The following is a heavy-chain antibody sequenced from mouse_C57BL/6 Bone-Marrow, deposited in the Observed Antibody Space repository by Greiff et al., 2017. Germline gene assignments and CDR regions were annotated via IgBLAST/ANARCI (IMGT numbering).Heavy chain of an antibody. J-gene: IGHJ4*01. CDR3: ARLRGNYVEAMDY. CDR2: ISSGGSYT. D-gene: IGHD2-1*01. V-gene: IGHV5-6*01. Sequence: EVQLKESGGDLVKPGGSLKLSCAASGFTFSSYGMSWVRQTPDKRLEWVATISSGGSYTYYPDSVKGRFTISRDNAKNTLYLQMSSLKSEDTAMYYCARLRGNYVEAMDYWGQGTSVTVSS. CDR1: GFTFSSYG.